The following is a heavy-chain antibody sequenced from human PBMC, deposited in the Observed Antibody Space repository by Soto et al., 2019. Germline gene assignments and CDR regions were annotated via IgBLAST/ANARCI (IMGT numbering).Heavy chain of an antibody. CDR1: GFTFSNAW. CDR2: IKSKTDGGTT. V-gene: IGHV3-15*01. J-gene: IGHJ4*02. D-gene: IGHD1-7*01. CDR3: TTDAGWSSNWNYDRVDY. Sequence: AGGSLRLSCAASGFTFSNAWMSWVRQAPGKGLEWVGRIKSKTDGGTTDYAAPVKGRFTISRDDSKNTLYLQMNSLKTEDTAVYYCTTDAGWSSNWNYDRVDYWGQGTLVTVSS.